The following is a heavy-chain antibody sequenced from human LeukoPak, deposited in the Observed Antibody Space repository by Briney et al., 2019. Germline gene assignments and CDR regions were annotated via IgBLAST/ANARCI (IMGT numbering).Heavy chain of an antibody. CDR1: GGSISSSSYY. V-gene: IGHV4-39*07. CDR3: ARVSNHYGSYSVNY. Sequence: SETLSLTCTVSGGSISSSSYYWGWIRQPPGKGLEWIGSIYYSGSTYYNPSLKSRVTISVDTSKNQFSLKLSSVTAADTAVYYCARVSNHYGSYSVNYWGQGTLVTVSS. J-gene: IGHJ4*02. D-gene: IGHD1-26*01. CDR2: IYYSGST.